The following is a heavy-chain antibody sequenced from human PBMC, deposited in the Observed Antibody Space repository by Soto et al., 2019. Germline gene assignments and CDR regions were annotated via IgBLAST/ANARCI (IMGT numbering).Heavy chain of an antibody. Sequence: WVIHAQRKGLEWVGVISYEGSNKYYEDSVTGRFTISTDNSKNTLYLQMNSLRAEDTAVYYCARDRARGSSSWLYYYYYCMDVWGQGTTVTVSS. V-gene: IGHV3-30-3*01. J-gene: IGHJ6*02. CDR3: ARDRARGSSSWLYYYYYCMDV. D-gene: IGHD6-13*01. CDR2: ISYEGSNK.